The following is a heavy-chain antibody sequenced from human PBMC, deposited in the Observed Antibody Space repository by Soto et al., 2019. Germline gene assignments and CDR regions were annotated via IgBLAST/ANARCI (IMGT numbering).Heavy chain of an antibody. Sequence: GGSLRLSCAASGFTFSSYAMHWVRQAPGKGLEWVAVISYDGSNKYYADSVKGRFTISRDNSKNTLYLQMSSLTSEDTTLYYCARGQGNSGYEPLDLWGLGTLVTVSS. CDR3: ARGQGNSGYEPLDL. J-gene: IGHJ4*02. D-gene: IGHD5-12*01. V-gene: IGHV3-30-3*01. CDR1: GFTFSSYA. CDR2: ISYDGSNK.